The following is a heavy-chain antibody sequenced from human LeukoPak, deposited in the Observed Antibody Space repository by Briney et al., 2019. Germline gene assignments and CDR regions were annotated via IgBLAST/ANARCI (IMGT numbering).Heavy chain of an antibody. J-gene: IGHJ6*02. CDR3: AKPRQQLVRYGLDV. D-gene: IGHD6-6*01. V-gene: IGHV3-33*06. CDR1: GFTFSSYG. CDR2: IWYDGSNK. Sequence: GGSLRLSCAASGFTFSSYGMHWVRQAPGKGLEWVAVIWYDGSNKYYADSVKGRFTISRDNSKNTLYLQMNSLRSEDTAVYYCAKPRQQLVRYGLDVWGQGTTVIVSS.